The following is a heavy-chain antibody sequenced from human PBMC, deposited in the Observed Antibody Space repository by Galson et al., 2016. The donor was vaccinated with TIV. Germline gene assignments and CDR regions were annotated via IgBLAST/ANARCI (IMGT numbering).Heavy chain of an antibody. V-gene: IGHV3-30*04. Sequence: SLRLSCAASGFTFGSYAMTWVRQAPGKGLQCVAIISYDGNYKYYADSVKGRFTISRDNSMNRLYLQMNDLTPADTALYYCAREDHQYGSGWYSYYYYYGMDIWGQGTTVTVS. CDR2: ISYDGNYK. D-gene: IGHD6-19*01. J-gene: IGHJ6*02. CDR1: GFTFGSYA. CDR3: AREDHQYGSGWYSYYYYYGMDI.